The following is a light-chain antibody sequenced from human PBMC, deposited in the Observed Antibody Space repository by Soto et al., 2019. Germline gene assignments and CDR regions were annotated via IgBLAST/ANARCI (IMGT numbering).Light chain of an antibody. J-gene: IGKJ1*01. CDR2: GAS. CDR1: QSVSNN. CDR3: QQYNDWWT. V-gene: IGKV3-15*01. Sequence: EIVMTQSPATLSVSPGESATLSGRASQSVSNNLTWYQQKPGQPPRLLIYGASTRATGVPGRFSGSGSGTEFTLTISSLQSEDFAVYYCQQYNDWWTFGQGTKVEIK.